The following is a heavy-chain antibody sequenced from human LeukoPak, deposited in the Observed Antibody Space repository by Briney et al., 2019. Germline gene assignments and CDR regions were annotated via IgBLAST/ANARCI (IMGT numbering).Heavy chain of an antibody. CDR1: GFTLRNYA. J-gene: IGHJ4*02. Sequence: GGSLRLSCAASGFTLRNYAMSWVRQAPGKGLEWVSAISGGGGTTYYADSEKGRFTISRDNSKNTLFLQMNSVRAEDTAVYYCARDVDTAMGVDYWGQGTLVTVSS. D-gene: IGHD5-18*01. V-gene: IGHV3-23*01. CDR2: ISGGGGTT. CDR3: ARDVDTAMGVDY.